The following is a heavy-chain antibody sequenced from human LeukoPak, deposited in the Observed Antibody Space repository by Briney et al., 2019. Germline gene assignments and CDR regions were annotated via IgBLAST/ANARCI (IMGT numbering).Heavy chain of an antibody. CDR3: TTRRFWSGFSPYGMDV. D-gene: IGHD3-3*01. CDR1: GFTFSNAW. J-gene: IGHJ6*02. V-gene: IGHV3-15*01. CDR2: IKSKTDGGTT. Sequence: KSGGSLRLSCAASGFTFSNAWMSWVRQAPGKGLEWVGRIKSKTDGGTTDYAAPVKGRFTISRDDSKNTLYLQMNSLKTEDTAVYYCTTRRFWSGFSPYGMDVWGQGTTVTLSS.